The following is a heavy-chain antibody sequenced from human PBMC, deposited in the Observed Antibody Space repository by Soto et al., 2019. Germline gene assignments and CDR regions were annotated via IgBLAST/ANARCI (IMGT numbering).Heavy chain of an antibody. J-gene: IGHJ6*02. V-gene: IGHV3-33*01. CDR3: ASDPGYSSSQIPQYYFGMNV. CDR2: IWYDGSNQ. Sequence: TGGSLRLSCAASGFTFSTYGMHWVRQAPGKGLEWVAVIWYDGSNQYYADSVKGRFTISRDNSRNTLYLQMNSLRADDTAINYCASDPGYSSSQIPQYYFGMNVWGQGTTVTVSS. CDR1: GFTFSTYG. D-gene: IGHD6-13*01.